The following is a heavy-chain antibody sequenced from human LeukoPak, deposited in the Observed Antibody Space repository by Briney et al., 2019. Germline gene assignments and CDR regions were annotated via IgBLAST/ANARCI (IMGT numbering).Heavy chain of an antibody. J-gene: IGHJ4*02. CDR3: AKAGIAAAGPASFDY. D-gene: IGHD6-13*01. CDR2: ISWNSGSI. CDR1: GFTFDDYA. V-gene: IGHV3-9*03. Sequence: GGSLRLSCAASGFTFDDYAMHWVRQAPGKGLEWVSGISWNSGSIGYADSVKGRFTISRDNAKNSLYLQMNSLRAEDMALYYCAKAGIAAAGPASFDYWGQGTLVTVSS.